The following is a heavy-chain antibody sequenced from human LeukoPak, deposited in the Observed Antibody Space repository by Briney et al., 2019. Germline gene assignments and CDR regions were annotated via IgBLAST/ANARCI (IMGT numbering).Heavy chain of an antibody. CDR3: TTRYCSGGRCDY. J-gene: IGHJ4*02. CDR2: IKSETDGATT. Sequence: TGGSLRLSCAASGFSFSYSWMSWVSQAPGKGLEWLGHIKSETDGATTDYAAPVKGRFTISRDDSKTTLYLQMNSLKTEDTAVYYCTTRYCSGGRCDYWGQGTLVTVSS. V-gene: IGHV3-15*01. D-gene: IGHD2-15*01. CDR1: GFSFSYSW.